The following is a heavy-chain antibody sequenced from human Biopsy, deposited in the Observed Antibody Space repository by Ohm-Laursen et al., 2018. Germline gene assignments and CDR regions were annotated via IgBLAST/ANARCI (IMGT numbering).Heavy chain of an antibody. CDR2: IYNTGNT. J-gene: IGHJ3*02. CDR3: ARDRAYYEISGYGAFDM. Sequence: TLSLTCTGSGGFISAYYWNWIRQPAGQALEWLGRIYNTGNTNYNPSLQSRVTMSEDTSKNQFSLKMSSVTAADTAVYYCARDRAYYEISGYGAFDMWGQGTMVTVSS. CDR1: GGFISAYY. D-gene: IGHD3-22*01. V-gene: IGHV4-4*07.